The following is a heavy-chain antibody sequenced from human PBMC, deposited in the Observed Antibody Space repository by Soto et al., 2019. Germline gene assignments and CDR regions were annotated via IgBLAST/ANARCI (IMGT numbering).Heavy chain of an antibody. CDR2: ISGSGGST. CDR3: AKGSSGWYDAFDI. Sequence: PGGSLSLSCAASGFPFSSYSMSWVRQAPGKGLEWVSAISGSGGSTYYADSVKGRFTISRDNSKNTLYLQMNSLRAEDTAVYYCAKGSSGWYDAFDIWGQGTMVTVSS. D-gene: IGHD6-19*01. CDR1: GFPFSSYS. J-gene: IGHJ3*02. V-gene: IGHV3-23*01.